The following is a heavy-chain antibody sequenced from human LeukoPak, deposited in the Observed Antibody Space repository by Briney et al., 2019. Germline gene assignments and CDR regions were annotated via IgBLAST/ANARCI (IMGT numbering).Heavy chain of an antibody. CDR2: MNPNSGNT. V-gene: IGHV1-8*03. CDR1: GYTFTSYD. CDR3: ARESRTTVTYDY. Sequence: ASVKVSCKASGYTFTSYDINWVRQATGQGLEGMGWMNPNSGNTGYAQKFQGRVTITRNTSISTAYMELSSLRSEDTAVYYCARESRTTVTYDYWGQGTLVTVSS. D-gene: IGHD4-17*01. J-gene: IGHJ4*02.